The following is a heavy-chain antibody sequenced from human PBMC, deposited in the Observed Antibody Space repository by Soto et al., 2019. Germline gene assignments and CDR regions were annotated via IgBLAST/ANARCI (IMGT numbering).Heavy chain of an antibody. Sequence: PTETLSLTCTVSGGSISRYYWSWIRQPPGKGLEGIGYIYYSGSTNYNPSLKSRVTISVDTSKNTFSLKLSAVTAADTAGYFCARYGSGSSVWFDPWGQGTLVTVS. J-gene: IGHJ5*02. D-gene: IGHD3-10*01. CDR1: GGSISRYY. CDR2: IYYSGST. CDR3: ARYGSGSSVWFDP. V-gene: IGHV4-59*01.